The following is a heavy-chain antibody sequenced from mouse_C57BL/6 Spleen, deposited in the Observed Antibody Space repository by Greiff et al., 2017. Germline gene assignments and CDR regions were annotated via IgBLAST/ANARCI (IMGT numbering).Heavy chain of an antibody. CDR3: ARSRAQATEFAY. CDR2: IYPGDGDT. V-gene: IGHV1-80*01. D-gene: IGHD3-2*02. Sequence: QVQLQQSGAELVKPGASVKISCKASGYAFSSYWMNWVKQRPGKGLEWIGQIYPGDGDTNYNGKFKGKATLTADKSSSTAYMQLSSLTSEDSAVYFCARSRAQATEFAYWGQGTLVTVSA. J-gene: IGHJ3*01. CDR1: GYAFSSYW.